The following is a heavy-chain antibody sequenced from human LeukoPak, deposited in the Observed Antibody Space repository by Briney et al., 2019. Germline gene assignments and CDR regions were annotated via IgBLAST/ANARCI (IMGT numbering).Heavy chain of an antibody. D-gene: IGHD6-19*01. J-gene: IGHJ5*02. CDR2: IIPIFGTA. Sequence: SVKVSCKASGYTFTSYAMNWVRQAPGQGLEWMGGIIPIFGTANYAQKFQGRVTITADKSTSTAYMELSSLRSEDTAVYYCARVRGGSGWYWFDPWGQGTLVNVSS. V-gene: IGHV1-69*06. CDR3: ARVRGGSGWYWFDP. CDR1: GYTFTSYA.